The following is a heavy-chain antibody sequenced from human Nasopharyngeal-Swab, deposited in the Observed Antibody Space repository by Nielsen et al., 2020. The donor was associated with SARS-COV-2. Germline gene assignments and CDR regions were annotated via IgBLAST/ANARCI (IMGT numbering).Heavy chain of an antibody. Sequence: SETLSLTCTVSGGSSSTYYWSWIRQPPGKGLDWIGYIYYSGVTKYNPSPTSRAIISLDTSKSQLSLRLNSMTAADTAVYYCESHFGYEGYFDYWGQGTLVTVSS. CDR1: GGSSSTYY. J-gene: IGHJ4*02. V-gene: IGHV4-59*08. CDR3: ESHFGYEGYFDY. D-gene: IGHD5-12*01. CDR2: IYYSGVT.